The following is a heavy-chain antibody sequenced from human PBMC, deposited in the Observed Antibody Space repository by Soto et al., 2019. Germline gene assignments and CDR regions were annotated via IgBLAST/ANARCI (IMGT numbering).Heavy chain of an antibody. D-gene: IGHD2-21*02. J-gene: IGHJ6*02. Sequence: EVPLVESGGGLVQPGGSLTLSCAASGFTFSIYGMYWVRQAPGKGLEWLSFITGSSNIIYYADSVKGRFTISRDNAQNSMYLQMNSLSDEDTAVYYCARGGATANSDGMDVWGQGTTVTVSS. CDR1: GFTFSIYG. V-gene: IGHV3-48*02. CDR3: ARGGATANSDGMDV. CDR2: ITGSSNII.